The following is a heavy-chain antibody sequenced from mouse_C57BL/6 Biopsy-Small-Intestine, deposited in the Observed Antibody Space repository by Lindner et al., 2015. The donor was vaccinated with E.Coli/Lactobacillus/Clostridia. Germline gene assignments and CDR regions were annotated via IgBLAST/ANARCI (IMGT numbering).Heavy chain of an antibody. Sequence: SVKVSCKASGGTFSSYAISWVRQAPGQGLEWMGGIIPIFGTANYAQKFQGRVTITADESTSTAYMELSSLRSEDTAVYYCAIFYDYVWGSYREFDYWGQGTLATVSS. CDR3: AIFYDYVWGSYREFDY. V-gene: IGHV1-81*01. CDR2: IIPIFGTA. J-gene: IGHJ4*01. CDR1: GGTFSSYA. D-gene: IGHD2-4*01.